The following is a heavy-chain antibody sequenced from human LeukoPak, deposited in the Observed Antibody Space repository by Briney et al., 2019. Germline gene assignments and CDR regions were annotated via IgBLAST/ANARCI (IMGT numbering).Heavy chain of an antibody. V-gene: IGHV3-48*03. CDR3: AKDLLRFDY. CDR1: GFTFSSYE. Sequence: GGSLRLSCAASGFTFSSYEMNWVRQAPGKGLEWVSYISSSGSTIYYADSVKGRFTIFRDNSKNTLYLQMISLRAEDTAVYYCAKDLLRFDYWGQGTLVTVSS. J-gene: IGHJ4*02. CDR2: ISSSGSTI. D-gene: IGHD2-15*01.